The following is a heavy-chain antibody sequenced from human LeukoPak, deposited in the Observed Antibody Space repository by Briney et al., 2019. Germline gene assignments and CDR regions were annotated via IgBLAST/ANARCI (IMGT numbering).Heavy chain of an antibody. V-gene: IGHV4-31*03. Sequence: PPETLSLTCTVSGGSISSGGYYWGWIRQHPGKGLEWIGFIDDSGKTYCIPSLRSRVSMSVDTSKKQFSLRLNSVTAADTAVYYCARDQGGYDSSAFDFWGQGILVIISS. CDR3: ARDQGGYDSSAFDF. CDR1: GGSISSGGYY. CDR2: IDDSGKT. J-gene: IGHJ4*02. D-gene: IGHD3-22*01.